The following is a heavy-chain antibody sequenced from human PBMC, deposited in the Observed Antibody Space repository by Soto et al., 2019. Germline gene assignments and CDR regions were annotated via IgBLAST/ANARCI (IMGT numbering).Heavy chain of an antibody. Sequence: NPSETLSLTCTVSGGSISSGDYYWSWIRQPPGKGLEWIGYIYYSGSTYYNPSLKSRVTISVDTSKNQFSMKLSSVTAADTAVYYCARVEYSGYGTGMGLDSWGQGTQVTVSS. D-gene: IGHD5-12*01. CDR3: ARVEYSGYGTGMGLDS. CDR1: GGSISSGDYY. V-gene: IGHV4-30-4*01. CDR2: IYYSGST. J-gene: IGHJ4*02.